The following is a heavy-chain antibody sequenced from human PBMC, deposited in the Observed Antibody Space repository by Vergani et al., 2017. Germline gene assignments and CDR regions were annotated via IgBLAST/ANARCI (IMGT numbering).Heavy chain of an antibody. CDR2: IYYSGST. CDR3: ARTSYWSGYYTVDY. CDR1: GGSISSYY. V-gene: IGHV4-59*01. Sequence: QVQLQESGPGLVKPSETLSLTCTISGGSISSYYWSWIRQPPGKGLEWIGYIYYSGSTNYNPSLKSQVTISVDTSKNQFSLKLSSVTAADTAVYYCARTSYWSGYYTVDYWGQGTLVTVSS. D-gene: IGHD3-3*01. J-gene: IGHJ4*02.